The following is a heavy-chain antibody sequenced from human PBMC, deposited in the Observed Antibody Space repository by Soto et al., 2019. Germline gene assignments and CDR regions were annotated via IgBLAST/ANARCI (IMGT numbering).Heavy chain of an antibody. Sequence: SETLSLTCTVSGGSISSYYWTWIRQPPGKGLEWIGFIYNSGSTHYNPSLRSRVTISVDTSKNQFSLKLRSVTAADTAVYYCARDPADRGDYFDYWGRGTLVTVSS. J-gene: IGHJ4*02. CDR1: GGSISSYY. V-gene: IGHV4-59*08. CDR2: IYNSGST. CDR3: ARDPADRGDYFDY. D-gene: IGHD3-10*01.